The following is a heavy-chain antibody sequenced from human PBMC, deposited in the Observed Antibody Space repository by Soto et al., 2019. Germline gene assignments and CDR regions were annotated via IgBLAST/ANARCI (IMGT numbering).Heavy chain of an antibody. CDR3: ARERTGGNSGYYLDY. Sequence: QVQLVESGGGVVQPGRSLRLSCAASGFTFSNYAMHWVRQAPGKGLEWVTVISSDGNNKYYADSVKGRFTISRDNSKNTLYLQVISLRAEDMAVYYCARERTGGNSGYYLDYWGQGTLVTVSS. V-gene: IGHV3-30-3*01. CDR2: ISSDGNNK. J-gene: IGHJ4*02. D-gene: IGHD2-21*02. CDR1: GFTFSNYA.